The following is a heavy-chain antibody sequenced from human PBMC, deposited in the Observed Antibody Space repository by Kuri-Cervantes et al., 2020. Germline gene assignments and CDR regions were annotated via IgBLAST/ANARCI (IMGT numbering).Heavy chain of an antibody. D-gene: IGHD1-14*01. V-gene: IGHV4-59*01. CDR3: ARGRTNFDY. J-gene: IGHJ4*02. CDR2: IYYSGST. Sequence: SQTLSLTCAVYGGSFSGYYWSWIRQPPGKGLEWIGYIYYSGSTNYNPSLKSRVTISVDTSKNQFSLKLSSVTAADTAVYYCARGRTNFDYWSQGTLVTVSS. CDR1: GGSFSGYY.